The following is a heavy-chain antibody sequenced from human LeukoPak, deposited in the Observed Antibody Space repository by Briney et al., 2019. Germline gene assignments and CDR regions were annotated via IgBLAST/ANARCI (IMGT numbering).Heavy chain of an antibody. J-gene: IGHJ6*03. V-gene: IGHV4-34*01. Sequence: SETLSLTCAVYGGSFSGYYWSWIRQPPGKGLEWIGEINHSGSTNYNPSLKSRVTISVDTSKNQFSLKLSSVTAADTAVYYCARHDRSWPNYYYYYYMDVWGKGTTVTVSS. CDR3: ARHDRSWPNYYYYYYMDV. CDR1: GGSFSGYY. CDR2: INHSGST. D-gene: IGHD6-13*01.